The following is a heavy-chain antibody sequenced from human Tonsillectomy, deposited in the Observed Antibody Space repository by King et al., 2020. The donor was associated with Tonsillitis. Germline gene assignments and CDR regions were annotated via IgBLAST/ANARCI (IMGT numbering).Heavy chain of an antibody. CDR3: AREGTCSSTSCQVDY. Sequence: VQLVESGDEVKKPGASVKVSCKASGYSFISYGISWVRQAPGQGLEWMGWFSASNGNTNYAQRVQGRVTMTTDTSTTTAYMELRSLRSDDTAIYYCAREGTCSSTSCQVDYWGQGTLVTVSS. CDR2: FSASNGNT. J-gene: IGHJ4*02. CDR1: GYSFISYG. V-gene: IGHV1-18*01. D-gene: IGHD2-2*01.